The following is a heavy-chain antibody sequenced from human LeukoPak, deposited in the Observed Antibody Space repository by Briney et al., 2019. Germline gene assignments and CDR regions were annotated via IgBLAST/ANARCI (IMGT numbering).Heavy chain of an antibody. Sequence: GGCLRLSCAASGFTFSNYAMSWVRQAPGKGLEWVSTMSVTGGTTYYADSVKARFTISRDNSRTTLYLQMNSLRTEDTAVYYCARDFYASGSYYFDYWGQGTLVPVSS. CDR3: ARDFYASGSYYFDY. J-gene: IGHJ4*02. CDR2: MSVTGGTT. D-gene: IGHD3-10*01. CDR1: GFTFSNYA. V-gene: IGHV3-23*01.